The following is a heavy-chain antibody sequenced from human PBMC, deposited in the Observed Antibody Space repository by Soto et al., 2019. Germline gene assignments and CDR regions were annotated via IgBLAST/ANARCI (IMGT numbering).Heavy chain of an antibody. CDR1: DDFISSYY. CDR2: VSTSGAT. J-gene: IGHJ6*02. V-gene: IGHV4-4*07. D-gene: IGHD3-9*01. Sequence: QVQLQESGPRLVKPSETLSLTCTVSDDFISSYYWNWIRQPAGKGLECIGRVSTSGATNYNPSLESRVTMSVDTSKKQFSLKLTSVTAADTAVYFCARADYEILTGSYAMDVWGQGTTVTVSS. CDR3: ARADYEILTGSYAMDV.